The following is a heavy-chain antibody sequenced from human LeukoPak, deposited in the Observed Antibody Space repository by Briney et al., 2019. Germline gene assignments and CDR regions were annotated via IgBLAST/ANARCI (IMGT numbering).Heavy chain of an antibody. CDR3: SKDPNGDYVGAFDM. V-gene: IGHV3-23*01. Sequence: GGSLRLSCAASGFTFSNYAMHWVRQAPGKGLEWVSSITGSGRGTYYADSVKGRFSVSRDNSQNTVFLHMNSLRADDTALYYCSKDPNGDYVGAFDMWGPGTMVTVSS. CDR2: ITGSGRGT. J-gene: IGHJ3*02. D-gene: IGHD4-17*01. CDR1: GFTFSNYA.